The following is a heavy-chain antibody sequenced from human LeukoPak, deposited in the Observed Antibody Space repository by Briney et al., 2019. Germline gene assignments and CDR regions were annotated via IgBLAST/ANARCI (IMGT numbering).Heavy chain of an antibody. CDR2: ISWNSGSI. Sequence: PGRSLRLSCAASGFTFDDYAMHWVRQAPGKGLEWVSGISWNSGSIGYADSVKGRFTISRDNAKNSLYLQMNSLRAEDTAVYYCARPLAGGQNYGMDVWGQGTTVTVSS. D-gene: IGHD2-15*01. CDR3: ARPLAGGQNYGMDV. J-gene: IGHJ6*02. V-gene: IGHV3-9*01. CDR1: GFTFDDYA.